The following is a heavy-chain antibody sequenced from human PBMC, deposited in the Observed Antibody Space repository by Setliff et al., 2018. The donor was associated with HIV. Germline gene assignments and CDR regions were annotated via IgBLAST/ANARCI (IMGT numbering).Heavy chain of an antibody. Sequence: ASVKVSCKASGYTFTNYDISWVRQAPGQGLEWMAWISAYNGNTNYARKVQGRVIMTTDTSTSTAYMELRSLRSDDTAVYYCARTYYYDSSGYYGYYYYYYMDVWGKGTTVTVSS. CDR2: ISAYNGNT. CDR3: ARTYYYDSSGYYGYYYYYYMDV. CDR1: GYTFTNYD. D-gene: IGHD3-22*01. J-gene: IGHJ6*03. V-gene: IGHV1-18*01.